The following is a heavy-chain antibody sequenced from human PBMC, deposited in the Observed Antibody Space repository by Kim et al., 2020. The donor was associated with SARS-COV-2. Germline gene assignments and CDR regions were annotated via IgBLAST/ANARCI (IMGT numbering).Heavy chain of an antibody. D-gene: IGHD6-25*01. CDR2: GDP. Sequence: GDPVYEQQCQGRVTMTRDTSITTAYLELSSLKSEDTAVYYCTRGVTAGYDYWGQGTLVTVSS. V-gene: IGHV1-8*01. CDR3: TRGVTAGYDY. J-gene: IGHJ4*02.